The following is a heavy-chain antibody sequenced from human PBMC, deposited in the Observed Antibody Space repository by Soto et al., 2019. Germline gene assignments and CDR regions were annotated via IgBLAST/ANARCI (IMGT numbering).Heavy chain of an antibody. D-gene: IGHD3-3*01. CDR1: GYTFTSYD. CDR2: MNPNSGNT. V-gene: IGHV1-8*01. CDR3: ARGFTIFGVVVLNP. J-gene: IGHJ5*02. Sequence: ASVKVSCKASGYTFTSYDINWVRQATGQGLEWMGWMNPNSGNTGYAQKFQGRVTMTRNTPISTAYMELSSLRSEDTAVYYCARGFTIFGVVVLNPWGQGTLVTVSS.